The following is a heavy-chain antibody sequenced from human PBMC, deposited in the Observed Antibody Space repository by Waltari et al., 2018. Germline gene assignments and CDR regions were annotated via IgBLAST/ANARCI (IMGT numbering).Heavy chain of an antibody. CDR1: EFSLRTFV. V-gene: IGHV3-30*03. CDR2: LYSDGRRK. CDR3: AREPERRYSDGHYYYYMDV. D-gene: IGHD3-9*01. J-gene: IGHJ6*03. Sequence: QMQFVESGGGVVQPGGSLTLSCEASEFSLRTFVLSLVRPAPGKGLGWVAVLYSDGRRKFYAESVRGRFSISRDISKNVLFLQMTSLRPDDTAVYFCAREPERRYSDGHYYYYMDVWGNGSSVTVSS.